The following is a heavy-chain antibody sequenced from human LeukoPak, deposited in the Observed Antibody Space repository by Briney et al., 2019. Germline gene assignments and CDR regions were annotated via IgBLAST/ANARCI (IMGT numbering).Heavy chain of an antibody. CDR2: ISGSGGST. V-gene: IGHV3-23*01. J-gene: IGHJ4*02. CDR1: GGSFSGYY. Sequence: ETLSLTCAVYGGSFSGYYWSWIRQPPGKGLEWVSTISGSGGSTYYADSVKGRFTISRDNSKNTLYLQMNSLRAEDTAVYYCAKMVHTEQWLVPFDYWGQGTLVTVSS. D-gene: IGHD6-19*01. CDR3: AKMVHTEQWLVPFDY.